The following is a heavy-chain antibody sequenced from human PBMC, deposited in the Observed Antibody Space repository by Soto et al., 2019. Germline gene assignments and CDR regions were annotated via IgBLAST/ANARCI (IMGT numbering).Heavy chain of an antibody. CDR2: MNPNTGNT. CDR1: GDSFTKYD. V-gene: IGHV1-8*01. Sequence: QVQLVQSGAEVKKPGASVKVSCKASGDSFTKYDIHWVRQATGQGLEWMGWMNPNTGNTGFAQKFRGRVTLTRNTAMSTAYMELSSLRSDDTAVYFCARRKERSGPHYFDYWGQGTLVTVSS. D-gene: IGHD6-25*01. J-gene: IGHJ4*02. CDR3: ARRKERSGPHYFDY.